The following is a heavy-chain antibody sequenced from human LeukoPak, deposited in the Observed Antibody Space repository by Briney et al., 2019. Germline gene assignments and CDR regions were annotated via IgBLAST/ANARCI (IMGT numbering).Heavy chain of an antibody. Sequence: PSETLSLTCTVSGGSISNYYWSWIRQPAGKGLEWIGRIYASGSTNYNPSLKSRVTMSVDTSKKQFSLNLSSVTAADTAVYYCARSSRDGFNYWFDPWGQGTLVTVSS. CDR2: IYASGST. CDR3: ARSSRDGFNYWFDP. CDR1: GGSISNYY. J-gene: IGHJ5*02. V-gene: IGHV4-4*07. D-gene: IGHD5-24*01.